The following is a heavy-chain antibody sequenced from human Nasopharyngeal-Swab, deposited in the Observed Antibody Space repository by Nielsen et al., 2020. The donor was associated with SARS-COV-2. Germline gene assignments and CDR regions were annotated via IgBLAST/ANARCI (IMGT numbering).Heavy chain of an antibody. CDR2: IYSGGST. CDR1: GFTFSDYY. D-gene: IGHD6-19*01. Sequence: GESLKISCAASGFTFSDYYMSWIRQAPGKGLEWVSLIYSGGSTYYADSVKGRFTISRDNSKNTLYLQMNSLRAEDTAVYYCAKVGTVAGTYIGMDVWGQGTTVTVSS. CDR3: AKVGTVAGTYIGMDV. V-gene: IGHV3-53*01. J-gene: IGHJ6*02.